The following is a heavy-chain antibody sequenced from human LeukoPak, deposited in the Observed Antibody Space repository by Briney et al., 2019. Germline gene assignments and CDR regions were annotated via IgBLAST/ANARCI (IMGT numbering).Heavy chain of an antibody. Sequence: PGGSLRLSCAASGFTFSSYAMSWVRQSPGKGLEWVSAISGSGGSTYYADSVKGRFTISRDNSKNTLYLQMNSLRVEDTALYYCARDRESESDSEGDYWGQGTLVTVSS. D-gene: IGHD4-11*01. CDR1: GFTFSSYA. J-gene: IGHJ4*02. CDR3: ARDRESESDSEGDY. V-gene: IGHV3-23*01. CDR2: ISGSGGST.